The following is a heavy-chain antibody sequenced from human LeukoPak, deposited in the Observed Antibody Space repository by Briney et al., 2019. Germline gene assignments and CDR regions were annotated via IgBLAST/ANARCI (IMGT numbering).Heavy chain of an antibody. CDR1: GFTFSSYA. Sequence: PGGSLRLSCAASGFTFSSYAMSWVRQAPEKGLEWVSDINWNGGSTGYADSVKGRFTISRDNAKNSLYLQMNSLRAEDTALYYCAGGGGWYWGQGTLVTVSS. V-gene: IGHV3-20*04. D-gene: IGHD2-15*01. CDR3: AGGGGWY. J-gene: IGHJ4*02. CDR2: INWNGGST.